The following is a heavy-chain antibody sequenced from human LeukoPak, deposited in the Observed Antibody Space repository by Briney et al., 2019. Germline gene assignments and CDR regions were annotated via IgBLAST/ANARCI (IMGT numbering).Heavy chain of an antibody. CDR3: ARGQLGYCSGGSCPFDY. J-gene: IGHJ4*02. D-gene: IGHD2-15*01. CDR1: GGTFSSYA. CDR2: VIPIFGTA. Sequence: GSSVKVSCKASGGTFSSYAISWVRQAPGQGLEWMGGVIPIFGTANYAQKFQGRVTITTDESTSTAYMELSSLRSEDTAVYYCARGQLGYCSGGSCPFDYWGQGTLVTVSS. V-gene: IGHV1-69*05.